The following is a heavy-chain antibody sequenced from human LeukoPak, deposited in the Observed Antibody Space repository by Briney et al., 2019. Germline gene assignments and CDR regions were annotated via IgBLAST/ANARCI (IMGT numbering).Heavy chain of an antibody. CDR1: GGSISSYY. J-gene: IGHJ4*02. Sequence: SETLSLTCTVSGGSISSYYWSWIRQPPGKGLEWIGYIYYSGSTNYNPSLKSRVTISVDTSKNQFSLKLSSVTAADTAVYYCARDGLRLPLDYWGQGTLVTVSS. V-gene: IGHV4-59*12. CDR2: IYYSGST. CDR3: ARDGLRLPLDY. D-gene: IGHD3-3*01.